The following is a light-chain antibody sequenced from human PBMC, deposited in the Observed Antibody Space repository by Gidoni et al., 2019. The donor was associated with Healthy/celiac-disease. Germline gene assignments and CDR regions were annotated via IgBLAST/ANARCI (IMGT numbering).Light chain of an antibody. J-gene: IGKJ4*01. CDR2: AAS. V-gene: IGKV1-9*01. Sequence: DIELTQSPSFLSASVGDRVTITCRASQGISSYLAWYQQKPGKAPKLLRYAASTLQSGVPSRFSGSGSGTEFTITISSLQPEDFATYYCQHLNSYALTFGGGTKVEIK. CDR1: QGISSY. CDR3: QHLNSYALT.